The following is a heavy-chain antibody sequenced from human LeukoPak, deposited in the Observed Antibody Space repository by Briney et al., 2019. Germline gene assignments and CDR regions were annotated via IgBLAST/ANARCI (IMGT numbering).Heavy chain of an antibody. J-gene: IGHJ6*03. D-gene: IGHD5-12*01. CDR3: ARVFSGYDSYYYYYMDV. CDR2: IYTSGST. Sequence: PSETLSLTCTVSGGSISSSSYYWGWIRQPAGKGLEWIGRIYTSGSTNYNPSLKSRVTMSVDTSKNQFSLKLSSVTAADTAVYYCARVFSGYDSYYYYYMDVWGKGTTVTISS. V-gene: IGHV4-61*02. CDR1: GGSISSSSYY.